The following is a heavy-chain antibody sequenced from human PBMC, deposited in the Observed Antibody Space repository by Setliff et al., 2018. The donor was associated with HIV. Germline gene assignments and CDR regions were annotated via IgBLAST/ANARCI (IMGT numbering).Heavy chain of an antibody. Sequence: SETLSLTCTVSGGSISSTSYYWGWIRQPPGTGLEWIGSISSSGNTNYKESLKSRVTISIDTSKNQFSLKLNSVIAADTAVYYCARGLNSYGSGSYLPLGYWGQGTLVTVSS. CDR2: ISSSGNT. CDR3: ARGLNSYGSGSYLPLGY. V-gene: IGHV4-39*07. D-gene: IGHD3-10*01. CDR1: GGSISSTSYY. J-gene: IGHJ4*02.